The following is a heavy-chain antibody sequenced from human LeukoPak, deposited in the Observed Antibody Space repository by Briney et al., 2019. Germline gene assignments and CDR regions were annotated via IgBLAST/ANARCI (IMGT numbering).Heavy chain of an antibody. CDR2: IIPIFGTA. CDR1: GGTFSSYA. D-gene: IGHD6-13*01. CDR3: ASHRRYSSSWYSYFDY. J-gene: IGHJ4*02. V-gene: IGHV1-69*05. Sequence: SVKVSCKASGGTFSSYAISWVRQAPGQGLEWMGGIIPIFGTANYAQKFQGRVTITTDESTSTAYMELSSLRPEDTAVYYCASHRRYSSSWYSYFDYWGQGTLVTVSS.